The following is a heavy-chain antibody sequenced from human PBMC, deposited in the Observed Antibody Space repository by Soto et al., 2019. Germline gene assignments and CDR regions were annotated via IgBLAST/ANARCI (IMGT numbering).Heavy chain of an antibody. CDR1: GFTFSSYW. CDR3: ARVMITFGGVIVKSFDI. D-gene: IGHD3-16*02. Sequence: PGGSLRLSCAASGFTFSSYWMSWVRQAPGKGLEWVANIKQDGSEKYYVDSVKGRFTISRDNAKNSLYLQMNSLRAEDTAVYYCARVMITFGGVIVKSFDIWGQGTMVTVSS. V-gene: IGHV3-7*01. CDR2: IKQDGSEK. J-gene: IGHJ3*02.